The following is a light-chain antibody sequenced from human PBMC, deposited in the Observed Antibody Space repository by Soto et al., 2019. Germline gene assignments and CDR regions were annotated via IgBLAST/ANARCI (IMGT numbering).Light chain of an antibody. CDR3: QQTYSPPYT. CDR2: GAS. V-gene: IGKV1-39*01. Sequence: DLLMTQSPSSLSASVGDRVTITCRASQSISSYLNWYQQKPGKAPDLLIFGASSLKNGVPSTFNGNDSATDFTLTISSLQPEHIATYYCQQTYSPPYTFGQGTKLEI. CDR1: QSISSY. J-gene: IGKJ2*01.